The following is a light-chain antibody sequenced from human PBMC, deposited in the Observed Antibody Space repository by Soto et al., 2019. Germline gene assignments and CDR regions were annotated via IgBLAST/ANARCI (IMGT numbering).Light chain of an antibody. CDR1: ISDVGSYHY. CDR3: SSYVSSSIVV. Sequence: QSALTQPASVSGSPGQSITISCTGTISDVGSYHYVSWYQQYPGKAPQLIIYGVTVRPSGISSRFSGSKSGNTASLTISGLQAEDEADYYCSSYVSSSIVVFGGGTKLTVL. V-gene: IGLV2-14*01. J-gene: IGLJ2*01. CDR2: GVT.